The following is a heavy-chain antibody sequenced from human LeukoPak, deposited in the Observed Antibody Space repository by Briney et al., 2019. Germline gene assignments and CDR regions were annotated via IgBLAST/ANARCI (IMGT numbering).Heavy chain of an antibody. CDR3: AKDGNTIFGVVILPMDV. J-gene: IGHJ6*02. CDR1: AFTVSSYA. Sequence: GPSLTLSRAPSAFTVSSYAISSVRQAPGEWLGWVLAISGSVGGTYYTDSVKGRFTISRENSKNTLYLQMNSLRAEDTAVYYCAKDGNTIFGVVILPMDVWGQGTTVTVSS. V-gene: IGHV3-23*01. D-gene: IGHD3-3*01. CDR2: ISGSVGGT.